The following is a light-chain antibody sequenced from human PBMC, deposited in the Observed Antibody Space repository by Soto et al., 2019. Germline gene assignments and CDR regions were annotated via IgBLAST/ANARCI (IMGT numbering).Light chain of an antibody. CDR1: SSNIGSNY. CDR3: AAWDDSLSGYV. J-gene: IGLJ1*01. CDR2: SNN. V-gene: IGLV1-47*02. Sequence: VLTQPPSASGTPGQRVTISCSGSSSNIGSNYVYWYQQLPGTAPKLLIYSNNQRPSGVPDRFSGSKSGASASLAISGLRSEDEADYYCAAWDDSLSGYVFGTGTKVTVL.